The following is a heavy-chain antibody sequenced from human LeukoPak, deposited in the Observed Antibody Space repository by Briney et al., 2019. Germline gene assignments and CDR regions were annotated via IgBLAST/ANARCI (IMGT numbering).Heavy chain of an antibody. J-gene: IGHJ4*02. Sequence: PGGSLRLSCAASGFTFSSYAMSWVRQAPGKGLEWVSAISGSGGSTYYADSVKGRFTISRDNSKNTLYLQMNSLRAEDTAVYYCAKSRQWLVGGYCFDYWGQGTLVTVSS. CDR2: ISGSGGST. V-gene: IGHV3-23*01. CDR1: GFTFSSYA. CDR3: AKSRQWLVGGYCFDY. D-gene: IGHD6-19*01.